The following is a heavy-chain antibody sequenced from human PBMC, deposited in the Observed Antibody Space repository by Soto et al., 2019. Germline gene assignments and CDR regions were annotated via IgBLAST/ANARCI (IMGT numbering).Heavy chain of an antibody. D-gene: IGHD3-9*01. J-gene: IGHJ6*04. CDR2: MNPTSGDT. CDR3: ARRPGRRDWLFSSYHLDV. CDR1: FTSYD. Sequence: QVQLVQSGAEVKKPGASVKVSCTFTSYDINWVRQAAGLGPEWMAWMNPTSGDTWYAQKFQGRVTMTRDTSKFTAHIELRNLRFDEAAGYYCARRPGRRDWLFSSYHLDVWDKGTTVTVSS. V-gene: IGHV1-8*01.